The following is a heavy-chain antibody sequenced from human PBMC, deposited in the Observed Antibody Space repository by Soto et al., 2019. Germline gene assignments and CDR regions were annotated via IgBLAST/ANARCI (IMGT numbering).Heavy chain of an antibody. J-gene: IGHJ4*02. CDR1: GTSISSYY. CDR2: IHYSGTT. Sequence: SETLSLTCTVSGTSISSYYWSWIRQPLGRGLEWIANIHYSGTTNYNPSLASRVTISVDTSKNQLSLKMTSVTAADRAIYFCARYNSYAIDYWGRGTLVTVSS. V-gene: IGHV4-59*01. CDR3: ARYNSYAIDY. D-gene: IGHD2-8*01.